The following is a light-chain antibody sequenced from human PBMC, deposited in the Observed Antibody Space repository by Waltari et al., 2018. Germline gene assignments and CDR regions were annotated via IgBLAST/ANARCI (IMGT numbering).Light chain of an antibody. Sequence: DIQMTQSPSTLSASLGDRVTITCRASQSIGDSLAWYQQKPGKAPKLLVFKASTLERGVPSRFGGSGSGTEFTLTITSLQPDDVATYYCQQYGSRLTFGQGTKVEVK. V-gene: IGKV1-5*03. J-gene: IGKJ1*01. CDR3: QQYGSRLT. CDR1: QSIGDS. CDR2: KAS.